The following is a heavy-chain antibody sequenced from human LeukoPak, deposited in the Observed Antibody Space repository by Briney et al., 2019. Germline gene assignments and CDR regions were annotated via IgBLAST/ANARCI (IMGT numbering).Heavy chain of an antibody. D-gene: IGHD6-19*01. CDR3: AKVRERQWLYYFDY. Sequence: PGGSLRLSCAASGFTFSSYRMCWVRQAPGKGLEWVANIDQDGSERYNVDSVKGRFTVSRDNAKNSLYLQMNSLRAEDTAVYYCAKVRERQWLYYFDYWGQGTLVTVSS. CDR1: GFTFSSYR. J-gene: IGHJ4*02. CDR2: IDQDGSER. V-gene: IGHV3-7*05.